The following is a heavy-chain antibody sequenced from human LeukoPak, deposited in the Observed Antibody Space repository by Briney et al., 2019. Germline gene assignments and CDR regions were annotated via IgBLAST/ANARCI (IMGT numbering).Heavy chain of an antibody. CDR1: GFTFSSYW. CDR3: AKDDYVWGSYRDGLFDY. Sequence: PGGSLRLSCAASGFTFSSYWMHWVRQAPGKGLVWVSRINSDGSSTSYADSVKGRFTISRDNAKNSLYLQMNSLRAEDTALYYCAKDDYVWGSYRDGLFDYWGQGTLVTVSS. CDR2: INSDGSST. J-gene: IGHJ4*02. V-gene: IGHV3-74*01. D-gene: IGHD3-16*02.